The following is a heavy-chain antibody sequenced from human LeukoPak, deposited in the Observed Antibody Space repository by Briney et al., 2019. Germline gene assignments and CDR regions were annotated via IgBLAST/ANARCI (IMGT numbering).Heavy chain of an antibody. CDR2: IYYRGST. CDR1: GGSISSYY. D-gene: IGHD3-22*01. CDR3: ARPYYYDSSGYYY. Sequence: SETLSLTCTVSGGSISSYYWSWIRQPPGKGLEWIGYIYYRGSTNYNPSLKSRVTISVDTSKNQFSLKLSSVTAADTAVYYCARPYYYDSSGYYYWGQGTLVTVSS. J-gene: IGHJ4*02. V-gene: IGHV4-59*08.